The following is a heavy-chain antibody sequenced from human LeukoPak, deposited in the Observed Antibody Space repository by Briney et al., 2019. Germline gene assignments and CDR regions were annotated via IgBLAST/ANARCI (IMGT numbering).Heavy chain of an antibody. D-gene: IGHD3-22*01. CDR1: GGTFSSYA. CDR2: IIPIFGTA. Sequence: ASVKVSCKASGGTFSSYAISWVRQAPGPGLEWMGGIIPIFGTANYAQKFQGRVTITADESTSTAYMELSSLRSEDTAVYYCASGLPYYYDSSGYLVRVDYYYGMDVWGQGTTVTVSS. J-gene: IGHJ6*02. V-gene: IGHV1-69*13. CDR3: ASGLPYYYDSSGYLVRVDYYYGMDV.